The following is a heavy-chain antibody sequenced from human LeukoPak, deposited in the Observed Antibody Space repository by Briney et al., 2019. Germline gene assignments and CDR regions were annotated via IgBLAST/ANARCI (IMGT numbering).Heavy chain of an antibody. CDR2: IYSGGST. Sequence: PGGSLRLSCAASGFTVSSNYMSWVRQAPGKGLEWVSIIYSGGSTYYADSVKGRFTISRDNSKNTLYLQMNSLRAEDTAVYYCAKDDRYYYDSSGYYQTWGQGTLVTVSS. CDR3: AKDDRYYYDSSGYYQT. D-gene: IGHD3-22*01. J-gene: IGHJ5*02. V-gene: IGHV3-53*01. CDR1: GFTVSSNY.